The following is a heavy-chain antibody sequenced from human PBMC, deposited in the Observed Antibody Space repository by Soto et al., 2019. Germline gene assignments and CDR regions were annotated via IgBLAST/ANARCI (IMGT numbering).Heavy chain of an antibody. Sequence: QITLKESGPTLVKPTQTLTLTCTFSGFSLSTSGVGVGWIRQPPGKALEWLALIYWDDDKRYSPSLKSRLTIPKDTSKNQVVLTMTNMDPVDTATDYCAHALEPYNWNAIDYWGQGTLVTVSS. D-gene: IGHD1-1*01. J-gene: IGHJ4*02. CDR1: GFSLSTSGVG. CDR2: IYWDDDK. CDR3: AHALEPYNWNAIDY. V-gene: IGHV2-5*02.